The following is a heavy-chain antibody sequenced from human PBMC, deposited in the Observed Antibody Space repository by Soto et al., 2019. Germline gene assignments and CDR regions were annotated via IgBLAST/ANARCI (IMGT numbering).Heavy chain of an antibody. CDR1: GGSISSGGYY. J-gene: IGHJ3*02. CDR3: ARFENYYGSGAWKNDAFDI. CDR2: IYYSGST. Sequence: QVQLQESGPGLVKPSQTLSLTCTVSGGSISSGGYYWSWIRQHPGKGLEWIGYIYYSGSTYYNPSLKSRVTISVDTSKNQFSLKLSSVTAADTAVYYCARFENYYGSGAWKNDAFDIWGQGTMVTVSS. V-gene: IGHV4-31*03. D-gene: IGHD3-10*01.